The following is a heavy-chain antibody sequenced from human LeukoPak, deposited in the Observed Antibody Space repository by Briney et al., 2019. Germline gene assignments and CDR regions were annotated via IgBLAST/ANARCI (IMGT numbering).Heavy chain of an antibody. Sequence: GGSLRLSCAASGFTVSNNYMSWVRQAPGKGLEWVSVIYSGGSTYYADSVKGRFTISRDNSKNTLYFQMNSQRAEDTAVYYCARLSGTSGSYYGHFDYWGQGTLVTVSS. CDR1: GFTVSNNY. D-gene: IGHD1-26*01. CDR2: IYSGGST. V-gene: IGHV3-53*01. J-gene: IGHJ4*02. CDR3: ARLSGTSGSYYGHFDY.